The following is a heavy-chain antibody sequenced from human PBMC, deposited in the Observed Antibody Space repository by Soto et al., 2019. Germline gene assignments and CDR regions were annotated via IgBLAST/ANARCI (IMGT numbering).Heavy chain of an antibody. CDR2: INAGNGNT. Sequence: QVQLVQSGAEEKKPGASVKVSCKASGYTFTSYAMHWVRQAPGRRLEWMGWINAGNGNTKYSQKFQGRVTITRDTSASTAYMELSSVRSEDTAVYYCARGGGWYVWFDPWGQGTLVTVSS. J-gene: IGHJ5*02. CDR3: ARGGGWYVWFDP. CDR1: GYTFTSYA. D-gene: IGHD6-19*01. V-gene: IGHV1-3*05.